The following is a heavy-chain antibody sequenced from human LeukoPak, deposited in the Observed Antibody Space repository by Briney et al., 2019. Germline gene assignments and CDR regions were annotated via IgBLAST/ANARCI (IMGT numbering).Heavy chain of an antibody. J-gene: IGHJ4*02. CDR2: ISGYNGKT. CDR1: GYTFTNYG. V-gene: IGHV1-18*01. CDR3: ARDVGVSQFDS. D-gene: IGHD3-10*01. Sequence: GASVKVSCKASGYTFTNYGFSWVRQAPGQGLEWMGWISGYNGKTDYSQKLQGRVTMTTDTSTSTAYMELRSLTSDDTAVYYCARDVGVSQFDSWGQGTQVTVSS.